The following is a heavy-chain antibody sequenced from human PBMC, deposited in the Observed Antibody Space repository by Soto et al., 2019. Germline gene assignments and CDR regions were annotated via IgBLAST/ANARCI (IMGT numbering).Heavy chain of an antibody. CDR3: ATRHEYQLLSVADYYGMDV. CDR2: IDPSDSYT. V-gene: IGHV5-10-1*01. D-gene: IGHD2-2*01. CDR1: GYSFTSYW. Sequence: GDALKLSCNGSGYSFTSYWISWVRQMPGKGLEWMGRIDPSDSYTNYSPSFQGHVTISADKSISTAYLQWSSLKASDTAMCYCATRHEYQLLSVADYYGMDVWGQGTTVTSP. J-gene: IGHJ6*02.